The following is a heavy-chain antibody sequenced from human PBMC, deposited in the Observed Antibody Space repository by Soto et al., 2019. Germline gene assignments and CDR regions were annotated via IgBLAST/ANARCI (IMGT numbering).Heavy chain of an antibody. CDR1: GFTFSSYA. V-gene: IGHV3-7*01. CDR2: IKQDGNAK. CDR3: ARELVNALRYSDWSRRYGMDV. Sequence: GGSLRLSCAASGFTFSSYAMHWVRQAPGKGLEWVANIKQDGNAKDYVDSVKGRFTISRDNAKNTLYLQMNSLRAEDTAVYYCARELVNALRYSDWSRRYGMDVWGQGTTVTVSS. J-gene: IGHJ6*02. D-gene: IGHD3-9*01.